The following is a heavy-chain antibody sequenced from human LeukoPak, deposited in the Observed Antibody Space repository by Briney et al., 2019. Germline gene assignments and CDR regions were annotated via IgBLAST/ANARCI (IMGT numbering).Heavy chain of an antibody. Sequence: KPSETLSLTCAVSGFSTSSGHYWGWIRQPPGKGLEWIVSVHHSGNSYYNPSLKSRVTISVDTSRNQFSLRLTSVTAADTAVYYCVRDVLEYDDFWGQGILVTVSS. V-gene: IGHV4-38-2*01. CDR3: VRDVLEYDDF. J-gene: IGHJ4*02. D-gene: IGHD2/OR15-2a*01. CDR2: VHHSGNS. CDR1: GFSTSSGHY.